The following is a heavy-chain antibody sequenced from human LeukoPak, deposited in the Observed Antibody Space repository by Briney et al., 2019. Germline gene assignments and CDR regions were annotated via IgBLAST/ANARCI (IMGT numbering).Heavy chain of an antibody. CDR2: ISGTGDNS. J-gene: IGHJ4*02. V-gene: IGHV3-23*01. CDR3: AKGGFDS. CDR1: GFAFSSYD. Sequence: GGSLRLSCAASGFAFSSYDMNWVRQAAGKGLEWVSQISGTGDNSDYADSVKGRFTISRDNSKRTLYLQLNNLRVEDTAIYYCAKGGFDSWGQGTLVTVSS.